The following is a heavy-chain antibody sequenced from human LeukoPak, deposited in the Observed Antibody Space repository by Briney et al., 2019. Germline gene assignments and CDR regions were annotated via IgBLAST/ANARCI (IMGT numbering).Heavy chain of an antibody. J-gene: IGHJ4*02. D-gene: IGHD1-7*01. V-gene: IGHV4-34*01. CDR3: ARGNYDYFDS. CDR2: INHSGST. CDR1: GGSFSGYH. Sequence: ETLSLTCAVYGGSFSGYHWSWIRQPPGKGLEWIGEINHSGSTNYNPSLKSRVTISVDTSKNQFSLKLSSVTAADTAVYFCARGNYDYFDSWGQGTLVTVSS.